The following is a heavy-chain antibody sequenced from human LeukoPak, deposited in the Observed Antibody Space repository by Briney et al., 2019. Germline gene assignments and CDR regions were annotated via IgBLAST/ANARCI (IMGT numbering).Heavy chain of an antibody. D-gene: IGHD5-18*01. CDR2: INQGGSES. CDR1: GFTFSTYW. J-gene: IGHJ4*02. Sequence: GGTLRLSCAASGFTFSTYWMTWVRQAPGKGLEWVANINQGGSESYYVDSVKGRFTISRDNAKNSLYLQMNSLRAEDTALYYCAKGRGYNYGYIFGYFDYWGQGTLVTVSS. V-gene: IGHV3-7*03. CDR3: AKGRGYNYGYIFGYFDY.